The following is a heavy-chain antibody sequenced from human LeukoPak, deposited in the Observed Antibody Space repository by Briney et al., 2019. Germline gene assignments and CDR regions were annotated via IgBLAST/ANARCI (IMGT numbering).Heavy chain of an antibody. Sequence: GGSLRLSCAASGFTFSSYAMSWVRQAPGKGLEWVSAISGSGGSTYYADSVKGRFTISRDNSKNTLYLQMNSLRAEDTAVYYRAKGQIITMVRGVPLYYFDYWGQGTLVTVSS. J-gene: IGHJ4*02. V-gene: IGHV3-23*01. CDR2: ISGSGGST. CDR1: GFTFSSYA. CDR3: AKGQIITMVRGVPLYYFDY. D-gene: IGHD3-10*01.